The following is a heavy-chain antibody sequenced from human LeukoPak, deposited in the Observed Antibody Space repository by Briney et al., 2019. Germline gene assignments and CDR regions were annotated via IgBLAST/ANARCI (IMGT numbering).Heavy chain of an antibody. Sequence: GGSLRLSCAASGFTFSSYAMHWVRQAPGKGLEWVAVISCDGSNKYYADSVKGRFTISRDNSKNTLYLQMNSLRAEDTAVYYCARGYAADYWGQGTLVTVSS. CDR1: GFTFSSYA. D-gene: IGHD6-25*01. CDR3: ARGYAADY. CDR2: ISCDGSNK. J-gene: IGHJ4*02. V-gene: IGHV3-30-3*01.